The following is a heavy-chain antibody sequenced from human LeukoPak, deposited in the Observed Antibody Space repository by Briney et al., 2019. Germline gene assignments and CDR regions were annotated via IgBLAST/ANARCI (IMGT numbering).Heavy chain of an antibody. J-gene: IGHJ6*03. Sequence: PSETLSLTCTVSGGSISNYYWNWIRQPPGKVLEWIGYIYYSRTTNYNPSLKSRVSMSVDTSKNQFSLKLSSVTAADTAVYYCARVKKGDYMDVWGKGTTVTVSS. CDR2: IYYSRTT. V-gene: IGHV4-59*01. CDR3: ARVKKGDYMDV. CDR1: GGSISNYY. D-gene: IGHD3-16*01.